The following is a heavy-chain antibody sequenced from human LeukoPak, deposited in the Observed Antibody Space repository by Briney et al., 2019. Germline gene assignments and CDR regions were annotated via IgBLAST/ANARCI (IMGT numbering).Heavy chain of an antibody. D-gene: IGHD2-2*01. Sequence: ASVNVSCKASGYTFTGFYIHWVGQAPGQGVEWMGWINPNSGGTNYAQNFQGRGTMTRDTAISTAYMELNRLTSADTAVYYCDREELSNISPSSCSGFGYWGQGTMVTVSS. CDR2: INPNSGGT. V-gene: IGHV1-2*02. CDR3: DREELSNISPSSCSGFGY. CDR1: GYTFTGFY. J-gene: IGHJ4*02.